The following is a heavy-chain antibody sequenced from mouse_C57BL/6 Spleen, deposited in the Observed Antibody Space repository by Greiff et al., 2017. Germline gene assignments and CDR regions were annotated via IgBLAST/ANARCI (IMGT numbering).Heavy chain of an antibody. CDR1: GYTFTSYW. V-gene: IGHV1-55*01. D-gene: IGHD3-2*02. CDR2: IYPGSGST. J-gene: IGHJ3*01. Sequence: VQLQQPGAELVKPGASVKMSCKASGYTFTSYWITWVKQRPGQGLEWIGDIYPGSGSTNYNEKFKSKATLTVDTSSSTAYMQLSSLTSEDSAVYCCARGGALRAWVGYRGQGTMVTVSA. CDR3: ARGGALRAWVGY.